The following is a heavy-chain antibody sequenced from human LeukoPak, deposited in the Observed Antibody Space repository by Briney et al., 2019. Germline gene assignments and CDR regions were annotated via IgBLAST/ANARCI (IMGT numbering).Heavy chain of an antibody. CDR3: ARGNSEAYYYDSSGYYGNDY. CDR2: IIPIFGTA. V-gene: IGHV1-69*13. CDR1: GGTFSSYA. Sequence: SVKVSCKASGGTFSSYAISWVRQAPGQGLEWMGGIIPIFGTANYAQKFQGRVTITADESTSTAYMELSSLRSEDTAVYYCARGNSEAYYYDSSGYYGNDYWGQGTLVTVSS. D-gene: IGHD3-22*01. J-gene: IGHJ4*02.